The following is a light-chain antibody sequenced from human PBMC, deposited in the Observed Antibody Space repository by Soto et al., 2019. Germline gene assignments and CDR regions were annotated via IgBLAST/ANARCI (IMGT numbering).Light chain of an antibody. CDR1: SGHSSYA. CDR3: QTWGTGTRGV. V-gene: IGLV4-69*01. Sequence: QSVLTQSPSASASLGASVKLTCTLSSGHSSYAIAWHQQQPEKGPRYLMKLNSDGSHSKGDGIPDRFSGSSSGAERYLTISSLQSEDEADSYCQTWGTGTRGVFGGGTKLTVL. J-gene: IGLJ3*02. CDR2: LNSDGSH.